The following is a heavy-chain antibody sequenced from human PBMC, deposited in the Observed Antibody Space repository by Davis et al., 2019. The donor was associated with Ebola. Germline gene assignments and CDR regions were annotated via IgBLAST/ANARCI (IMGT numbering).Heavy chain of an antibody. Sequence: GGSLRLSCAASGFTFRSYWMSWVRQAPGKGLEWVANIKQDGSEKYYVDSVKGRFTISRDNAKNSLYLQMNSLRAEDTAVYYCARDSYSLYYYGMDVWGQGTTVTVSS. CDR2: IKQDGSEK. J-gene: IGHJ6*01. D-gene: IGHD2-15*01. CDR3: ARDSYSLYYYGMDV. CDR1: GFTFRSYW. V-gene: IGHV3-7*03.